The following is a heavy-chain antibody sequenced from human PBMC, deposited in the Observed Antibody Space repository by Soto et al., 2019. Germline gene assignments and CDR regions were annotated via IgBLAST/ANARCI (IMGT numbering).Heavy chain of an antibody. CDR3: ARVLGYSSSSGYYYYYYGMDV. D-gene: IGHD6-6*01. CDR2: INHSGST. CDR1: GGSFSGYY. J-gene: IGHJ6*02. Sequence: SETLSLTCAVYGGSFSGYYWSWIRQPPGKGLEWIGEINHSGSTNYNPSLKSRVTISVDTSKNQFSLKLSSVTAAVTAVYYCARVLGYSSSSGYYYYYYGMDVWGQGTTVTVSS. V-gene: IGHV4-34*01.